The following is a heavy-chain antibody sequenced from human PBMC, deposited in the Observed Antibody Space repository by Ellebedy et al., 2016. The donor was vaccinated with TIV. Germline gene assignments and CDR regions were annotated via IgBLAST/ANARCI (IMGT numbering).Heavy chain of an antibody. CDR2: ISYDGSNK. V-gene: IGHV3-30-3*01. CDR3: AIGDKLGRYGDYFDY. Sequence: GESLKISXAASGFTFSYYAMHWVRQAPGKGLEWVSVISYDGSNKYYADSVKGRFTISRDNSKNTLYLQMTNLRAEDTAVYYCAIGDKLGRYGDYFDYWGQGTLVTVSS. J-gene: IGHJ4*02. CDR1: GFTFSYYA. D-gene: IGHD4-17*01.